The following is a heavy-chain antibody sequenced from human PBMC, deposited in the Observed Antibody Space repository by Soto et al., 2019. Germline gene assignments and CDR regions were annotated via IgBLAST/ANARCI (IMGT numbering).Heavy chain of an antibody. CDR3: ARDRNVIVATGYFDY. J-gene: IGHJ4*02. D-gene: IGHD5-12*01. Sequence: GASVKVSCKASGYTFTSYAMHCVRQAPGQRLEWMGWINAGNGNTKYSQKFQGRVTITRDTSASTAYMELSSLRSEDTAVYYCARDRNVIVATGYFDYWGQGTLVTVSS. CDR2: INAGNGNT. V-gene: IGHV1-3*01. CDR1: GYTFTSYA.